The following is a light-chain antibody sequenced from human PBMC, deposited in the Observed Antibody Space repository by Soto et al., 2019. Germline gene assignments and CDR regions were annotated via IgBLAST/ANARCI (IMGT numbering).Light chain of an antibody. CDR2: AAS. V-gene: IGKV3-20*01. Sequence: EIVLTQSPGTLSLSPGERATLSCRASQSVSSSYLAWYQQKPGQAPRLLIYAASSRATGIPDRFSGSGSGSDFTLTISRLEPDDFAVYYCQQYGSSPLTFGGGTKVVIK. CDR1: QSVSSSY. CDR3: QQYGSSPLT. J-gene: IGKJ4*01.